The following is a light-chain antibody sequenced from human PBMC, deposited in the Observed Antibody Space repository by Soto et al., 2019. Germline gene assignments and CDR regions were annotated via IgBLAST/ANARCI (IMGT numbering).Light chain of an antibody. CDR1: SSNIGRNT. Sequence: QSVLTQPPSASGTPGQRVTISCSGSSSNIGRNTVAWYQQLPGTAPKLLIYSNNQRPSWAPDRFSGSKSGTSASLAISGVQSEDEADYYCAAWDDSLNGQGMFGGGTKVTVL. J-gene: IGLJ3*02. V-gene: IGLV1-44*01. CDR3: AAWDDSLNGQGM. CDR2: SNN.